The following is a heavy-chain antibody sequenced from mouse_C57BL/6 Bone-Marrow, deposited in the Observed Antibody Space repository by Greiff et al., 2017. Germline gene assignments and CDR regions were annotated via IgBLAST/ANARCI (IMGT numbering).Heavy chain of an antibody. CDR1: GFNIKDYY. J-gene: IGHJ4*01. CDR2: IDPEDGDT. CDR3: TYYYGSSPYYYAMDY. V-gene: IGHV14-1*01. Sequence: VKLQQSGAELVRPGASVKLSCTASGFNIKDYYMHWVKQRPEQGLEWSGRIDPEDGDTEYAPKFQGKATMTADTSSNTAYLQLSSLTSEDTAVYYCTYYYGSSPYYYAMDYWGQGTSVTVSS. D-gene: IGHD1-1*01.